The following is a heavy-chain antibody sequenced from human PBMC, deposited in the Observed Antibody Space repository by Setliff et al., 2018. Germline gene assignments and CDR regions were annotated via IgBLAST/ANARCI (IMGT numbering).Heavy chain of an antibody. J-gene: IGHJ3*02. Sequence: ASVKVSCKASGYTFTTNAISWVRQAPGQGLEWMEWISANNGHTKYVQKFQGRVTMTTDTSTATAYMELRGLRSDDTAVYCCARDPRGYSGFDRFRGAFNIWGQGTMVTVSS. D-gene: IGHD5-12*01. CDR1: GYTFTTNA. V-gene: IGHV1-18*01. CDR3: ARDPRGYSGFDRFRGAFNI. CDR2: ISANNGHT.